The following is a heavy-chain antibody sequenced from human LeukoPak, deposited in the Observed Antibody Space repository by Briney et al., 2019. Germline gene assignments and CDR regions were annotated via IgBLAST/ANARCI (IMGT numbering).Heavy chain of an antibody. D-gene: IGHD2-15*01. Sequence: GGSLRLSCAASGFTFSTYGIHWARQAPGKGLEWVAFIRYDGSKTYYADSVKGRFTISRDNSKNMLYLQMNSLRTEDTAVYYCARDGIVVVVAAESHYYYYGMDVWSQGTTVTVSS. J-gene: IGHJ6*02. CDR3: ARDGIVVVVAAESHYYYYGMDV. CDR1: GFTFSTYG. CDR2: IRYDGSKT. V-gene: IGHV3-30*02.